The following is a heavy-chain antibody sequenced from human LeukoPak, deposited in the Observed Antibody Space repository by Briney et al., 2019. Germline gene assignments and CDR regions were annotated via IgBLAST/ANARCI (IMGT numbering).Heavy chain of an antibody. J-gene: IGHJ4*02. CDR2: INPSGGST. CDR1: GYTFTSYY. V-gene: IGHV1-46*01. D-gene: IGHD5-12*01. CDR3: ARDSGGYDRTYYFDY. Sequence: GASVKVSCKASGYTFTSYYMHWVRQAPGQGLEWMGIINPSGGSTNYAQKFQGRVTMTRDTSTSTVYMELSSLRSEDTAVYYCARDSGGYDRTYYFDYWGQGTLVTVSS.